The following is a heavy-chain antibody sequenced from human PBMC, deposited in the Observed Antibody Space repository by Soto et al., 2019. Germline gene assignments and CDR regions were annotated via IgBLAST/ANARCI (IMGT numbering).Heavy chain of an antibody. D-gene: IGHD3-10*01. V-gene: IGHV4-30-2*01. CDR2: LHHSGDT. J-gene: IGHJ4*02. CDR1: GASIGSGSYS. Sequence: QLQLQESGSGLVRPSQTLSLTCTVSGASIGSGSYSWNWIRQPPGKGLEWIGYLHHSGDTYFNPSLRRRVSISVDRSNTQFSLKLISVTAADTAVYYCARFPLWFGELDYWGQGALVTVSS. CDR3: ARFPLWFGELDY.